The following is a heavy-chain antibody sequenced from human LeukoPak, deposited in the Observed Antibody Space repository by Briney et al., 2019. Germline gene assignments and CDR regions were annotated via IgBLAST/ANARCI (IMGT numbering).Heavy chain of an antibody. V-gene: IGHV1-2*02. Sequence: ASVKVSCKASGYTFTGYYMHWVRQAPGQGLEWMGWINPNSGGTNYAQKFQGRVTMTRDTSISTAYMELSRLRSDDTAVYYCARDPVGAGGGGLDYWGQGTLVTVSS. CDR3: ARDPVGAGGGGLDY. D-gene: IGHD1-26*01. J-gene: IGHJ4*02. CDR1: GYTFTGYY. CDR2: INPNSGGT.